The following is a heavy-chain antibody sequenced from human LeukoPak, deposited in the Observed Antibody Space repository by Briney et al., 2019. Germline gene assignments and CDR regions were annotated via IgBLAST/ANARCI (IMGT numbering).Heavy chain of an antibody. Sequence: GGSLRLSCTASGFTFGDYAMSWVRQAPGKGLEWVGFIRSKAYGGTTEYAASVKGRFTISRDDSKGIAYLQMNSLKTEDTAVYYCTRDRDYYGSRSLHYFDYWGQGTLVTVSS. D-gene: IGHD3-10*01. J-gene: IGHJ4*02. CDR1: GFTFGDYA. V-gene: IGHV3-49*04. CDR2: IRSKAYGGTT. CDR3: TRDRDYYGSRSLHYFDY.